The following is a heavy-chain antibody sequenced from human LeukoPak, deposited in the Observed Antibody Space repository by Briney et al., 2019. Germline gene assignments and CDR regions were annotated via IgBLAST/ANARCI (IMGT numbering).Heavy chain of an antibody. Sequence: ASVKVSCKASGYTFTGYYMHWVRQAPGQGLEWMGWIDSNIGGTNYAEKFQGRVTMTRDTSISTAFMELSRLTSDDTAVYYCARDATGTAIRWFDPWGQGTLVTVSS. CDR3: ARDATGTAIRWFDP. V-gene: IGHV1-2*02. CDR2: IDSNIGGT. D-gene: IGHD1-1*01. CDR1: GYTFTGYY. J-gene: IGHJ5*02.